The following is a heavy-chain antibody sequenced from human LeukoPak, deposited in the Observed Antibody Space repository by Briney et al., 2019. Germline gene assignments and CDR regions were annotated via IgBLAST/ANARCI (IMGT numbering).Heavy chain of an antibody. J-gene: IGHJ5*02. CDR2: ISGSGDNT. CDR3: AKHPHIVVVVAASGGDWFDP. D-gene: IGHD2-15*01. Sequence: PGGSLRLSCAASGFTFNNYAMSWVRQAPGKGLEWVSAISGSGDNTYYADSVKARFTISRDNSKNTLYPQMNSLRAEDTAIYYCAKHPHIVVVVAASGGDWFDPRGQGTLVTVSS. CDR1: GFTFNNYA. V-gene: IGHV3-23*01.